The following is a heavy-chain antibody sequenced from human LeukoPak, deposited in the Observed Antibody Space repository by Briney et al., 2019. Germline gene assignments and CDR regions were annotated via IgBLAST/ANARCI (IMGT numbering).Heavy chain of an antibody. V-gene: IGHV3-9*01. CDR2: ISWNSGSI. CDR3: AKGDYSGPSY. Sequence: AGGSLRLSCAASGFTFDDYAMHWVRQAPGKGLEWVSGISWNSGSIGYADSVKGRFTISRDNAKSSLYLQMNSLRAEDTALYYCAKGDYSGPSYWGQGTLVTVSS. D-gene: IGHD1-26*01. CDR1: GFTFDDYA. J-gene: IGHJ4*02.